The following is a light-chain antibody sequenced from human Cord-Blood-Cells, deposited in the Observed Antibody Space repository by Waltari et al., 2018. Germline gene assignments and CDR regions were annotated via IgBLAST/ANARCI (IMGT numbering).Light chain of an antibody. CDR3: QQYNSYLT. J-gene: IGKJ4*01. V-gene: IGKV1-5*03. Sequence: DIQMTQSPSTLSASVGDRVTITCRASQSISSWLAWYQQKPGKASKLLIYKASSLESGVPSRFSGSGSGTEFTLTISSLQPDDFATYYCQQYNSYLTFGGGTKVEIK. CDR2: KAS. CDR1: QSISSW.